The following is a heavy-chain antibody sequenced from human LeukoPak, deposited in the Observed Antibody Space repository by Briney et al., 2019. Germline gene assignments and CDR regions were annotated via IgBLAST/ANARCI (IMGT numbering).Heavy chain of an antibody. V-gene: IGHV4-59*01. CDR2: ICYSGST. J-gene: IGHJ4*02. CDR3: ATYDNYYDSSGYYAY. D-gene: IGHD3-22*01. Sequence: PSETLSLTCAVSGGSISSYYWSWIRQPPGKGLEWIGYICYSGSTNYNPSLKSRVTISVDTSKNQFSLKLSSVTAADTAVYYCATYDNYYDSSGYYAYWGQGTLVTVSS. CDR1: GGSISSYY.